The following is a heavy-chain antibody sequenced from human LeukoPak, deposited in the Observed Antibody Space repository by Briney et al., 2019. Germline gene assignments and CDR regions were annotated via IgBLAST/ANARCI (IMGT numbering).Heavy chain of an antibody. Sequence: SETLSLTCTVSGGSISSGDYYWSWIRQPPGKGLEWIGYIYYSGSTYYNPSLKSRVTISVDASKNQFSLKLSSVTAADTAVYYCASITGGYIDHWGQGTLVTVSS. J-gene: IGHJ4*02. D-gene: IGHD2-8*02. CDR3: ASITGGYIDH. V-gene: IGHV4-30-4*08. CDR1: GGSISSGDYY. CDR2: IYYSGST.